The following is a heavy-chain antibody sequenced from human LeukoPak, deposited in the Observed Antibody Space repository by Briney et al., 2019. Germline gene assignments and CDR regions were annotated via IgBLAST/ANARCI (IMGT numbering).Heavy chain of an antibody. CDR3: ARGIYDYVWGSYRYTSPNFDY. D-gene: IGHD3-16*02. Sequence: PSETLSLTCAVYGGSFSGYYWSWTRQPPGKGLEWIGEINHSGSTNYNPSLKSRVTISVDTSKNQFSLKLSSVTAADTAVYYCARGIYDYVWGSYRYTSPNFDYWGQGTLVTVSS. CDR2: INHSGST. J-gene: IGHJ4*02. CDR1: GGSFSGYY. V-gene: IGHV4-34*01.